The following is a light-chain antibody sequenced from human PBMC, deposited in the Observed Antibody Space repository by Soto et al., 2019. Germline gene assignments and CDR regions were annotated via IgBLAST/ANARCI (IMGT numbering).Light chain of an antibody. CDR2: AAS. J-gene: IGKJ5*01. Sequence: AIQLPQSPSSLSASVGDRITITCRASQDISNDLGWFQQKPGKAPKLLIYAASILQTGVPSRFSGSGSGPAFSLTITSLQPEDFATYYCLQDYISPITFGQGTRLEI. CDR3: LQDYISPIT. V-gene: IGKV1-6*02. CDR1: QDISND.